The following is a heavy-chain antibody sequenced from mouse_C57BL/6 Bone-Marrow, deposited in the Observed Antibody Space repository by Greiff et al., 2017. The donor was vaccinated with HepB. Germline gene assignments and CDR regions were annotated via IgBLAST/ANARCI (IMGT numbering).Heavy chain of an antibody. CDR3: ARHRGIYYGNYDYAMDY. D-gene: IGHD2-1*01. CDR2: IWSDGST. V-gene: IGHV2-6-1*01. J-gene: IGHJ4*01. CDR1: GFSLTSYG. Sequence: VKLQESGPGLVAPSQSLSITCTVSGFSLTSYGVHWGRQPPGKGLEWLVVIWSDGSTTYNSALKSRLSISKDNSKSQVFLKMNSLQTDDTAMYYCARHRGIYYGNYDYAMDYWGQGTSVTVSS.